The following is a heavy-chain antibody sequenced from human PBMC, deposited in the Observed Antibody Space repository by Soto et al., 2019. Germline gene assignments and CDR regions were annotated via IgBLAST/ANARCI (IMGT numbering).Heavy chain of an antibody. D-gene: IGHD3-3*01. J-gene: IGHJ5*02. CDR3: ARHIAIFGVVIILPSWFDP. CDR2: IYYSGST. CDR1: GGSISSSSYY. V-gene: IGHV4-39*01. Sequence: SETLSLTCTVSGGSISSSSYYWGWIRQPPGKGLEWIGSIYYSGSTYYNPSLKSRVTISVDTSKNQFSLKLSSVTAADTAVYYCARHIAIFGVVIILPSWFDPWGQGTLVTVS.